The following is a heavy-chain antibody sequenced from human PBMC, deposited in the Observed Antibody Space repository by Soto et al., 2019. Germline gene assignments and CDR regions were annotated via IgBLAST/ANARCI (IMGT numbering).Heavy chain of an antibody. CDR1: GASISNYF. J-gene: IGHJ4*02. Sequence: SETLSLTCTVSGASISNYFWSWIRQPPGKGLEWIGYIFYSGSTDYNPSLKSRVTMSLDTSKNQFSLKLNSVTAADTAVYYCARHVNSWRQTHFDYWGQETLVTVSS. V-gene: IGHV4-59*08. D-gene: IGHD6-13*01. CDR3: ARHVNSWRQTHFDY. CDR2: IFYSGST.